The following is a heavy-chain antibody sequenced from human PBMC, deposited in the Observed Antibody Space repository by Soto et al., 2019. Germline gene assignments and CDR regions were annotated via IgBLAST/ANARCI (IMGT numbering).Heavy chain of an antibody. CDR2: IKQDGSEK. J-gene: IGHJ4*02. CDR3: ARAAFYSYCGVDCYWTGLEY. D-gene: IGHD2-21*01. V-gene: IGHV3-7*01. Sequence: GGSLRLSCAASGFTFSSYWMSWVRQAPGKGLEWVANIKQDGSEKYYVDSVKGRFTISRDNAKNSLYLQMNSLRAEDTAVYYCARAAFYSYCGVDCYWTGLEYWGKGTLVTVSS. CDR1: GFTFSSYW.